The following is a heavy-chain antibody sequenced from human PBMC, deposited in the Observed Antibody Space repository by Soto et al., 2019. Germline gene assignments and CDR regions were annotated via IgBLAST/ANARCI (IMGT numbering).Heavy chain of an antibody. J-gene: IGHJ6*02. CDR2: IYYSGTT. D-gene: IGHD6-25*01. V-gene: IGHV4-39*02. Sequence: QLQLQESGPGLVKPSETLSLTCTVSGGSISGSGYYWGWIRQPPGKGLEWIGSIYYSGTTYYNPALKSRVTISVDPSKNHFSLKLNSVTAADTAVYYCARPAAASYSYYGMDVWGQGTTVTVSS. CDR3: ARPAAASYSYYGMDV. CDR1: GGSISGSGYY.